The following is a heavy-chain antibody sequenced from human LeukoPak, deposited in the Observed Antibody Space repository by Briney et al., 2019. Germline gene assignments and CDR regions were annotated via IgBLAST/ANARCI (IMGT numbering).Heavy chain of an antibody. CDR2: ISGSGGST. V-gene: IGHV3-23*01. Sequence: GGSLSLSCAASGITFSSYAMSWVRQAPGKGLEWVSAISGSGGSTYYADSVKGRFTISRDNSKNTLSLQMNSLRAEDTAVYYCAKHSYGYWLGSAFDYWGQGTLVTVSS. D-gene: IGHD5-18*01. CDR1: GITFSSYA. CDR3: AKHSYGYWLGSAFDY. J-gene: IGHJ4*02.